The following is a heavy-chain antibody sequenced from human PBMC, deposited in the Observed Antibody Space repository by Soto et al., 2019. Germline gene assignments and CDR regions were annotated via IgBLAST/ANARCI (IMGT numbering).Heavy chain of an antibody. CDR1: GGSISSGGYY. J-gene: IGHJ6*02. V-gene: IGHV4-31*03. Sequence: QVQLQESGPGLAKPSQTLSLTCTVSGGSISSGGYYWSWIRQYPGKGLEWIGYIYDSGSTYYNPSLKSRVTISADPSKNQFSLNLSSVTAADTAVYYCARDVCSSSSCYGLGYYYYGMDVWGPGTTVTVSS. CDR2: IYDSGST. CDR3: ARDVCSSSSCYGLGYYYYGMDV. D-gene: IGHD2-2*01.